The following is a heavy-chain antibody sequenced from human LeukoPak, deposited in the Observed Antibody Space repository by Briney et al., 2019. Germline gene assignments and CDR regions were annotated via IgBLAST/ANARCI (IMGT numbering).Heavy chain of an antibody. D-gene: IGHD5-24*01. CDR3: ARVRDGYNHAYDI. Sequence: ASVKVSCKTSGYSFTDYNLHWVRQAPGQRLEWMGIIKPSGGDTNYAQKFQGRVFMTRDTSTSTVYMELSSLKSEDTAVYYCARVRDGYNHAYDIWGQGTMVTVSS. V-gene: IGHV1-46*01. J-gene: IGHJ3*02. CDR2: IKPSGGDT. CDR1: GYSFTDYN.